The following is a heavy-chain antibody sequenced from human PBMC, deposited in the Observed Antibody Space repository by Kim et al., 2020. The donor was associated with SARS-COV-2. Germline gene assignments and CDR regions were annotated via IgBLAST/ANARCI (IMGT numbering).Heavy chain of an antibody. V-gene: IGHV3-23*01. Sequence: SVDSVKGRFTISRANSKNTLYLQMNSLRAEDTAVYYCAKSPLTWARAFDSWGQGTLVTVSS. D-gene: IGHD7-27*01. CDR3: AKSPLTWARAFDS. J-gene: IGHJ4*02.